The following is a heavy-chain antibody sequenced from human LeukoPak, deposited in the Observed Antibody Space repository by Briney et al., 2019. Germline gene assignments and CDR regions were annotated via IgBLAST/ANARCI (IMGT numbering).Heavy chain of an antibody. CDR2: IYTSGST. V-gene: IGHV4-4*07. CDR1: GGSISSYY. CDR3: AREGRYGGNMDY. J-gene: IGHJ4*02. Sequence: SETLSLTCTVSGGSISSYYWSWIRQPAGKGLEWIGRIYTSGSTNYDPSLKSRVTMSVDTSKNQFSLKLSSVTAADTAVYYCAREGRYGGNMDYWGQGTLVTVSS. D-gene: IGHD4-23*01.